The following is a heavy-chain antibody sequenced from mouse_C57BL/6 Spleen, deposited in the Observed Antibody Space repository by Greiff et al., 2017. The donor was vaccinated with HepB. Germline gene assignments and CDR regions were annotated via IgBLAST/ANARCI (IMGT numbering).Heavy chain of an antibody. Sequence: EVQVVESGGDLVKPGGSLKLSCAASGFTFSSYGMSWVRQTPDKRLEWVATISSGGSYTYYPDSVKGRFTISRDNAKNTLYLQMSSLKSEDTAMYYCAREGYSNYFFDYWGQGTTLTVSS. J-gene: IGHJ2*01. D-gene: IGHD2-5*01. CDR1: GFTFSSYG. CDR2: ISSGGSYT. V-gene: IGHV5-6*01. CDR3: AREGYSNYFFDY.